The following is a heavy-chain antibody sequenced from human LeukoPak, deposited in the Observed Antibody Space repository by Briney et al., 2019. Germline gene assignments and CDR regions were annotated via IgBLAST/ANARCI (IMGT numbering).Heavy chain of an antibody. Sequence: ASVKVSCKASGYTFTSYGISWVRQAPGQGLEWMGWISAYNGNTNYAQELQGRVTMTTDTSTSTAYMELRSLRSDDTAVYYCARSRNYDYVWGSYPSPFDIWGQGTMVTVSS. J-gene: IGHJ3*02. CDR1: GYTFTSYG. D-gene: IGHD3-16*01. V-gene: IGHV1-18*01. CDR2: ISAYNGNT. CDR3: ARSRNYDYVWGSYPSPFDI.